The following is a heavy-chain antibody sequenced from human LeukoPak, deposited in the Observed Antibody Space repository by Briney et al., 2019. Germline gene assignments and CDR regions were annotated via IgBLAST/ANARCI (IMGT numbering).Heavy chain of an antibody. J-gene: IGHJ2*01. CDR2: IIPILGIA. Sequence: SVKVSCKASGGTFSSYAISWVRQAPGQGLGWMGRIIPILGIANYAQKFQGRVTITADKSTSTAYMELSSLRSEDTAVYYCARDGDYYDSSDLTQFDLWGRGTLVTVSS. CDR3: ARDGDYYDSSDLTQFDL. V-gene: IGHV1-69*04. CDR1: GGTFSSYA. D-gene: IGHD3-22*01.